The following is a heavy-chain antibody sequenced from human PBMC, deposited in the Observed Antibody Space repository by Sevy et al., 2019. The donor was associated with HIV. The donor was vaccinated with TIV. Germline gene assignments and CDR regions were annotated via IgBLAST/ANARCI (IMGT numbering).Heavy chain of an antibody. D-gene: IGHD2-15*01. CDR3: TGGRHGGGMDV. J-gene: IGHJ6*02. V-gene: IGHV1-24*01. CDR1: GYTLTELS. CDR2: FDPEDGEA. Sequence: ASVKVSCKVYGYTLTELSMHWVRQAPGKGLGWMGCFDPEDGEAIYSQSFQGRVTLTVDNSTDPAYMELSGLRAEDTAVYYCTGGRHGGGMDVWGQGTTVTVSS.